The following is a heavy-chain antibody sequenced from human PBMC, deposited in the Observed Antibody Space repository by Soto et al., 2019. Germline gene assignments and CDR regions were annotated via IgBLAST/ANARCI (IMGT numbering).Heavy chain of an antibody. D-gene: IGHD5-18*01. J-gene: IGHJ4*02. V-gene: IGHV3-73*02. Sequence: EVQLVESGGGLVQPGGSLKLSCAASGFTFSGSAMHWVRQASGKGLEWVGRIRSKANSYATAYAASVKGRFTISRDDSKHTAYLQMNSLKTEDTAVYYCTTGWIQLHEGGYWGQGTLVTVSS. CDR3: TTGWIQLHEGGY. CDR2: IRSKANSYAT. CDR1: GFTFSGSA.